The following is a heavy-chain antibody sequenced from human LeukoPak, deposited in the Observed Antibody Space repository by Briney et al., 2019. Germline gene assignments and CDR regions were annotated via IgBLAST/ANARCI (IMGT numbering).Heavy chain of an antibody. CDR3: ARLIRITMVRGVNSSYYFDY. V-gene: IGHV5-51*01. CDR2: IYPGDSDT. J-gene: IGHJ4*02. CDR1: GYSFTSYW. D-gene: IGHD3-10*01. Sequence: GESLKISCKGSGYSFTSYWIGWARQMPGKGLEWMGIIYPGDSDTRYSPSFQGQVTISADKSISTAYLQWSSLKASDTAMYYCARLIRITMVRGVNSSYYFDYWGQGTLVTVSS.